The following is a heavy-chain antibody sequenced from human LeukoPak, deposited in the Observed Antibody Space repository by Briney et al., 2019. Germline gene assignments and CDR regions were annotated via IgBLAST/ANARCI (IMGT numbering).Heavy chain of an antibody. CDR1: GFTFSSYA. V-gene: IGHV3-23*01. CDR3: ARVCENYYYYGMDV. J-gene: IGHJ6*02. Sequence: GGSLRLSCAASGFTFSSYAMNWVRQAPGKGLEWVSAISGSGVSTYYADSVKGRFTISRDNSKNTLYLQMNSLRAEDTAVYYCARVCENYYYYGMDVWGQGTTVTVSS. CDR2: ISGSGVST.